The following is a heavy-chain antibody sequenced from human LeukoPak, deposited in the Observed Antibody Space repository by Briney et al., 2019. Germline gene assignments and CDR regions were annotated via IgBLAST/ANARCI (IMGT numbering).Heavy chain of an antibody. CDR2: ISGSGGST. CDR1: GFTFSSYA. Sequence: GGSLRLSCAASGFTFSSYAMSWVRQAPGKGLEWVSAISGSGGSTYYADSVKGRFTISRGNSKNTLYLQMNSLRAEDTAVYYCAKGVAAAGIFDYWGQGTLVTVSS. J-gene: IGHJ4*02. CDR3: AKGVAAAGIFDY. V-gene: IGHV3-23*01. D-gene: IGHD6-13*01.